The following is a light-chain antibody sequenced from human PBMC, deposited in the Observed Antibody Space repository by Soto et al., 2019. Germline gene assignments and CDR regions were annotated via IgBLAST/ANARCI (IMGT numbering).Light chain of an antibody. J-gene: IGLJ2*01. Sequence: QSALTQPASVSGSPGQSITISCTGTSRDVGGYNYVSWHQQHPGKAPKVIITEVSNRPSGVSNRFSGSKSGNTASLTISGLQAEDEADYYCSSYAGRATYVFGGGTKVTVL. V-gene: IGLV2-14*01. CDR1: SRDVGGYNY. CDR2: EVS. CDR3: SSYAGRATYV.